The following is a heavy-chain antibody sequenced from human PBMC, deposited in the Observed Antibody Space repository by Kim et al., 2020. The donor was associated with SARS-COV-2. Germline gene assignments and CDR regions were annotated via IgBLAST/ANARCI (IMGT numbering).Heavy chain of an antibody. CDR3: ARSIAAAGTGHWFDP. D-gene: IGHD6-13*01. V-gene: IGHV4-30-2*01. Sequence: PSLKSRVTISVDRSKNQFSLKLSSVTAADTAVYYCARSIAAAGTGHWFDPWGQGTLVTVSS. J-gene: IGHJ5*02.